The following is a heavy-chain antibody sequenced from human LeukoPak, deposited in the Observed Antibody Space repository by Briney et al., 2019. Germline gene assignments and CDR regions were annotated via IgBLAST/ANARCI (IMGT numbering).Heavy chain of an antibody. J-gene: IGHJ4*02. CDR3: ARDMEPYSSGWYEPFDY. V-gene: IGHV3-53*01. D-gene: IGHD6-19*01. CDR2: IYSGGST. CDR1: GFTVSSNY. Sequence: GGSLRLSCAASGFTVSSNYMSWVRQAPGKGLEWVSVIYSGGSTYYADSVKGRFTISRDNSKNTLYLQMNSLRAEDTAVYYCARDMEPYSSGWYEPFDYWGQGTLVTVSS.